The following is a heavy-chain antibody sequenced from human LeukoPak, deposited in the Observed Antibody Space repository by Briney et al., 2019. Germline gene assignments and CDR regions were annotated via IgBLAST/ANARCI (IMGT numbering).Heavy chain of an antibody. CDR1: GFTFSDYY. V-gene: IGHV3-11*03. CDR3: ARTLSTEFGSDAFDI. CDR2: ISSSSSYT. J-gene: IGHJ3*02. D-gene: IGHD3-10*01. Sequence: GGSLRLSCAASGFTFSDYYMSWIRQAPGKGLEWVSYISSSSSYTNYADSVKGRFTISRDNAKNSLYLQMNSLRAEDTAVYYCARTLSTEFGSDAFDIWGQGTMVTVSS.